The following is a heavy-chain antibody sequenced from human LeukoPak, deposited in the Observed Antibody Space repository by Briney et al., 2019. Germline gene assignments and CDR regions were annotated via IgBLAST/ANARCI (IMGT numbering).Heavy chain of an antibody. CDR2: ISGSGGST. J-gene: IGHJ4*02. D-gene: IGHD2-2*01. CDR3: AKDLGAYCSSTSCHPDY. V-gene: IGHV3-23*01. CDR1: GFTFSSYA. Sequence: GGSLRLSCAASGFTFSSYAMSWVRQAPGKGLEWVSAISGSGGSTYYADSVKGRFTISRDNSKNTLYLQMNSLRAEDTAVYYCAKDLGAYCSSTSCHPDYWGQGTLVTVSS.